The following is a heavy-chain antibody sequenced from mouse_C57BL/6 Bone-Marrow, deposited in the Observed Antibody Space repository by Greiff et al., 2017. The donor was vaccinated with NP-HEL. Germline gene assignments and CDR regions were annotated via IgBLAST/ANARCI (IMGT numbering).Heavy chain of an antibody. CDR3: VRDLYYGSDWYFDV. Sequence: EVQLVESGGGLVQPKGSLKLSCAASGFTFNTYAMHWVRQAPGKGVEWVARIRSKSSNYATYYADSVKDRFTISRDDSQSMLYLQMNNLKTEDTAVYYCVRDLYYGSDWYFDVWGTGTTVTVSS. D-gene: IGHD1-1*01. V-gene: IGHV10-3*01. CDR1: GFTFNTYA. J-gene: IGHJ1*03. CDR2: IRSKSSNYAT.